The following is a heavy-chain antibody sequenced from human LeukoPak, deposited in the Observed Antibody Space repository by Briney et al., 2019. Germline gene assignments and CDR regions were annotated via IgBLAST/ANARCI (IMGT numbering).Heavy chain of an antibody. CDR3: ARGDIPNWFDP. Sequence: KSSETLSLTCAVSGGSISSNNWWSWVRQPPGKGLEWIGEIFHTGSTHYNPSLKSRVTISVDRSKNQFSLTLSSVTAADTAVYYCARGDIPNWFDPWGQGILVTVSS. J-gene: IGHJ5*02. CDR2: IFHTGST. CDR1: GGSISSNNW. D-gene: IGHD2-2*02. V-gene: IGHV4-4*02.